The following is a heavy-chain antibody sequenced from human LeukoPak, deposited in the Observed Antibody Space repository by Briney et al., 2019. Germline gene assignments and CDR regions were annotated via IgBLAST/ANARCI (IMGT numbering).Heavy chain of an antibody. D-gene: IGHD5-12*01. CDR2: IYTSGST. J-gene: IGHJ4*02. V-gene: IGHV4-4*07. CDR3: ARDRDGYSGYDLSLDY. CDR1: GGSISSYY. Sequence: SETLSLTCTVSGGSISSYYWSWIRQPAGKGLEWIGRIYTSGSTNYNPSLESRVTMSVDTSKNQFSLKLSSVTAADTAVYYCARDRDGYSGYDLSLDYWGQGTLVTVSS.